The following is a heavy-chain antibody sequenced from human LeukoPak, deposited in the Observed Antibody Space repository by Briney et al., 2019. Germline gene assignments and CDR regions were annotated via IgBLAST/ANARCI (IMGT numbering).Heavy chain of an antibody. D-gene: IGHD5-12*01. V-gene: IGHV4-38-2*02. J-gene: IGHJ6*03. CDR2: INHSGST. CDR1: GYSISSGYY. CDR3: ARLRLYYYYYMDV. Sequence: SETLSLTCTVSGYSISSGYYWGWIRQPPGKGLEWIGEINHSGSTNYNPSLKSRVTISVDTSKNQFSLNLSSVTAADTAVYYCARLRLYYYYYMDVWGKGTTVTISS.